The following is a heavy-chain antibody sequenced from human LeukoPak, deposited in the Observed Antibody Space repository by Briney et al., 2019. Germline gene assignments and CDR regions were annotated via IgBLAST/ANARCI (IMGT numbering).Heavy chain of an antibody. D-gene: IGHD1-26*01. J-gene: IGHJ4*02. CDR3: ARGGEVPSAFDY. CDR1: GFTVSSNH. CDR2: IYIGGTT. V-gene: IGHV3-53*01. Sequence: GGSLRLSCAVSGFTVSSNHMSWVRRAPGRGLEWVSVIYIGGTTYYADPVKGRFTISTDNSKNTLYLQMSRLRAENTAVYYCARGGEVPSAFDYWGQGTPVTVSS.